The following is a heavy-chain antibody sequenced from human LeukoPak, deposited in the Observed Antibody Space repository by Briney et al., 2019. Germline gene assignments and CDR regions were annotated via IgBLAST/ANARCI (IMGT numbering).Heavy chain of an antibody. CDR2: MKSNNGHT. CDR1: GYTFTSFD. D-gene: IGHD7-27*01. J-gene: IGHJ4*02. V-gene: IGHV1-8*01. Sequence: RASVKVSCKASGYTFTSFDFNWVRQATGPGLEWMGWMKSNNGHTGYAQKFQAKVTMTSDSSISTAYMELSSLTFEDTAVYYCARGARNWGMVGYWGQGTLVTVSS. CDR3: ARGARNWGMVGY.